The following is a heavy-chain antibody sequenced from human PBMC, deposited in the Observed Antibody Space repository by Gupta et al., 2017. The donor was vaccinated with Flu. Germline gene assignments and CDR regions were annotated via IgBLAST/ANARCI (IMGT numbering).Heavy chain of an antibody. CDR1: GGIFSSYA. D-gene: IGHD6-13*01. CDR3: ASDPIAAAGVFEF. CDR2: ISPMYETE. V-gene: IGHV1-69*01. Sequence: QVQLLQSGAEVKKPGSSVMVSCRASGGIFSSYAIAWVRQAPGQGREWMGGISPMYETEHYAQNFQCRITITADESTTTASLELRTLRSDDTAVYYCASDPIAAAGVFEFWGPGTLLTVSS. J-gene: IGHJ4*02.